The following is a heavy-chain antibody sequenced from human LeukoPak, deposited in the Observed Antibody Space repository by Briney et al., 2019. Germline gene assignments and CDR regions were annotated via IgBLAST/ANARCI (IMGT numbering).Heavy chain of an antibody. CDR3: ATPGDSSGYYLNYYFDY. Sequence: GGSLRLSCAASGFTFSSYAMSWVRQAPGKGPEWVSAISGSGGSTYYADSVKGRFTISRDNSKNTLYLQMNSLRAEDTAVYYCATPGDSSGYYLNYYFDYWGQGTLVTVSS. CDR2: ISGSGGST. J-gene: IGHJ4*02. V-gene: IGHV3-23*01. CDR1: GFTFSSYA. D-gene: IGHD3-22*01.